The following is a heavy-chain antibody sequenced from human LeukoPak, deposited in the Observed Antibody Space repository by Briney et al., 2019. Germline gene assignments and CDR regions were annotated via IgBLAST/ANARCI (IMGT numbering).Heavy chain of an antibody. CDR2: IYWDDDK. CDR1: GFSLSTRGVG. D-gene: IGHD3-10*01. CDR3: AHSGRVKMVRGVIIGWFDP. V-gene: IGHV2-5*02. Sequence: ESGPTLVKPTQTLTLTCTFSGFSLSTRGVGVGCSRHPPGKALEWLALIYWDDDKRYSPSLKSRLTITKDTSKNQVVLTMTNMDPVDTATYYCAHSGRVKMVRGVIIGWFDPWGQGTLVTVSS. J-gene: IGHJ5*02.